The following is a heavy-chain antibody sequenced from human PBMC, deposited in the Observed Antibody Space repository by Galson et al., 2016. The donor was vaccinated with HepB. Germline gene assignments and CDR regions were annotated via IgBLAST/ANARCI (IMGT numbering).Heavy chain of an antibody. D-gene: IGHD1-26*01. CDR3: TTSGGITWPPY. CDR2: IKSKDAGGTT. V-gene: IGHV3-15*07. J-gene: IGHJ4*02. Sequence: SLRLSCAASGSTFSNAWMNWVRQAPGKGLEWVGRIKSKDAGGTTEYAAPEEGRFIISRDDSKNTMYLQMNSLKIEDTAVYYSTTSGGITWPPYWGQGTLVTVSS. CDR1: GSTFSNAW.